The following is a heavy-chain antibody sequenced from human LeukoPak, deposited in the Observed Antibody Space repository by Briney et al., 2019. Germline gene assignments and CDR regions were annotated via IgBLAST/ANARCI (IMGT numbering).Heavy chain of an antibody. CDR2: IKSKTDGGTT. D-gene: IGHD5-12*01. Sequence: GSLRLSCAASGFTFSNAWMSWVRQAPGKGLEWVGRIKSKTDGGTTDYAAPVKGRFTISRDDSKNTLFLQMNSLKTEDTAAYFCTTEEFIVATIAYWGQGTLVTVSS. CDR3: TTEEFIVATIAY. V-gene: IGHV3-15*01. J-gene: IGHJ4*02. CDR1: GFTFSNAW.